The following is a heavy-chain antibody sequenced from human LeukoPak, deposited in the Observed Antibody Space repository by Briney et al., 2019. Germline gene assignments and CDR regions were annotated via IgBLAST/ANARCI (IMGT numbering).Heavy chain of an antibody. CDR2: ISSSGRTI. D-gene: IGHD3-16*01. J-gene: IGHJ4*02. CDR3: AREIRDDY. CDR1: GSTFGSLE. V-gene: IGHV3-48*03. Sequence: GGSLNPSWEALGSTFGSLELTWSGRAPGKGLEWVSYISSSGRTIYYADSVKGRFTISRDNAKNSLYLQMNSLRAEDTAVYFCAREIRDDYWGQGTLVTVSS.